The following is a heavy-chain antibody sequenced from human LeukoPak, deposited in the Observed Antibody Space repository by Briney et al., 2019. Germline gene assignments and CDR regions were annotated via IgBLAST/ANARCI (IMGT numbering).Heavy chain of an antibody. J-gene: IGHJ5*02. CDR1: GFTFSSYG. V-gene: IGHV3-48*04. Sequence: GGSLRLSCAASGFTFSSYGMHWVRQAPGKGLEWVSYISSSGSTIYYADSVKGRFTISRDNAKNSLYLQMNSLRAEDTAVYYCAREQEQQLVRGNWFDPWGQGTLVTVSS. CDR3: AREQEQQLVRGNWFDP. D-gene: IGHD6-13*01. CDR2: ISSSGSTI.